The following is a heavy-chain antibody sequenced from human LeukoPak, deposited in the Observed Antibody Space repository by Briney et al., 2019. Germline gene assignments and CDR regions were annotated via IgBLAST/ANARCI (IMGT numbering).Heavy chain of an antibody. CDR2: ISGSGCST. V-gene: IGHV3-23*01. Sequence: GGSLRLSCAASGFTFSSYAMSWVRQAPGKGLEWVSAISGSGCSTYYADSVKGRFTISRDNSKNTLYLQMNSLRAEDTAVYYCAKDPSLITIFGVDFDYWGQGTLVTVSS. J-gene: IGHJ4*02. CDR1: GFTFSSYA. D-gene: IGHD3-3*01. CDR3: AKDPSLITIFGVDFDY.